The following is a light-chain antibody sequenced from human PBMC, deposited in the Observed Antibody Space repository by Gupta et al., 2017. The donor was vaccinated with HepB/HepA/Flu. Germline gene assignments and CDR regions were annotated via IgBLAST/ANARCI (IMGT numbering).Light chain of an antibody. Sequence: QSALTQPASVSGSPGQSITISCTGTSSDVGGYYYVSWYQQYPGKAPKLLIYDVSSRPSGTSNRFSGSKSGNTAALTISGLQAEDEADYYCSSYASSNSVLFGGGTKVTVL. CDR3: SSYASSNSVL. CDR2: DVS. V-gene: IGLV2-14*01. J-gene: IGLJ2*01. CDR1: SSDVGGYYY.